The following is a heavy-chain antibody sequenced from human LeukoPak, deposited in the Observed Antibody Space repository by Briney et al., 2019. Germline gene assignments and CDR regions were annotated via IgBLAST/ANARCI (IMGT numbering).Heavy chain of an antibody. J-gene: IGHJ4*02. Sequence: ASVTVSCTASGYTFTIHGISWVRQAPGQGLEWMGWISAYNGNTNYAQKLQGRVTMTTDTSTSTAYMELRSLRSDDTAVYYCSRFYCDILTGYSPIDYWGQGTLVTVSS. V-gene: IGHV1-18*01. CDR2: ISAYNGNT. D-gene: IGHD3-9*01. CDR3: SRFYCDILTGYSPIDY. CDR1: GYTFTIHG.